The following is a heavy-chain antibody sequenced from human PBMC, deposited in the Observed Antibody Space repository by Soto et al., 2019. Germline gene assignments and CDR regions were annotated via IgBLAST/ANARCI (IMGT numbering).Heavy chain of an antibody. CDR2: IDPSDSYT. CDR1: GYSFTSSW. J-gene: IGHJ6*02. CDR3: ASNKNWNYYYGMDV. V-gene: IGHV5-10-1*01. Sequence: GQALKISFEGSGYSFTSSWISSVRQMPGKGLEWMGRIDPSDSYTKYSPSFQGHVTISADKSISTAYLQWSSLKASDTAMYYCASNKNWNYYYGMDVWGQGTTVTVSS. D-gene: IGHD1-1*01.